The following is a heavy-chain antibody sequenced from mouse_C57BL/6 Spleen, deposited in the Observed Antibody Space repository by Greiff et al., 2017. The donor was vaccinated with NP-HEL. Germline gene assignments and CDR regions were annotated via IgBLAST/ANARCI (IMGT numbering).Heavy chain of an antibody. CDR2: IYPRSGNT. CDR1: GYTFTSYG. J-gene: IGHJ2*01. Sequence: QVQLKQSGAELARPGASVKLSCKASGYTFTSYGISWVKQRTGQGLEWIGEIYPRSGNTYYNEKFKGKATLTADKSSSTAYMELRSLTSEDSAVYFCARGITTVVAGDYWGQGTTLTVSS. V-gene: IGHV1-81*01. D-gene: IGHD1-1*01. CDR3: ARGITTVVAGDY.